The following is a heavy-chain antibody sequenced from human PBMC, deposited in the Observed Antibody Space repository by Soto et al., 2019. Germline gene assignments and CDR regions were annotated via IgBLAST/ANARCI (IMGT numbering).Heavy chain of an antibody. D-gene: IGHD6-13*01. CDR1: GYTFTTYD. V-gene: IGHV1-8*01. Sequence: GASVKVSCKTSGYTFTTYDMNWVRQATGQGLEWMGGVNSNSGNTGYAQKFQGRVTMTRDTSTSTAYMELSSLRSEDTAVYYCARVRLAAAGLYYFDYWGQGTLVTVSS. CDR2: VNSNSGNT. J-gene: IGHJ4*02. CDR3: ARVRLAAAGLYYFDY.